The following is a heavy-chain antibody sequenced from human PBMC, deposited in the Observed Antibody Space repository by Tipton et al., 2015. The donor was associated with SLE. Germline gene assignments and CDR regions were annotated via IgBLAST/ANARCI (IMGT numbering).Heavy chain of an antibody. CDR3: ARGPYYYMDV. V-gene: IGHV4-39*07. CDR2: IYYSGST. CDR1: HGKKSRRPYY. J-gene: IGHJ6*03. Sequence: TLSLTCTVSHGKKSRRPYYWGWIRQSPGKGLEWVGSIYYSGSTYYNPSLKSRVTISVDTSRNQCSLNLTSVTAADTAVYYCARGPYYYMDVWGKGTTVTVSS.